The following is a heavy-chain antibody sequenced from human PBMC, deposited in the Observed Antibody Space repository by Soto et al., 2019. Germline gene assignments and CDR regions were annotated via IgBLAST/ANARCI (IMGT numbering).Heavy chain of an antibody. J-gene: IGHJ6*02. CDR3: ARGTYYGPAYGMDV. CDR1: GYTFTDYY. Sequence: ASVKVSCKASGYTFTDYYIHWVRQAPGQGLEWMGWISPRTGSANFAQRFQGRVSMTRDTSITTAYMELRRLKSDDTAVYYCARGTYYGPAYGMDVWGQGTTVTVSS. V-gene: IGHV1-2*02. CDR2: ISPRTGSA. D-gene: IGHD3-10*01.